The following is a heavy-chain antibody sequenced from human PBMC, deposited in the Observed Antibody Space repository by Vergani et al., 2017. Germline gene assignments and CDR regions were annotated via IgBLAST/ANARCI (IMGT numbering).Heavy chain of an antibody. Sequence: DVHLAESGGGLVQPGGSLRLSCAASGFTLSDHVMDWVRQGPGKGLEWVGRSRNKARSYTTEYSASVKGRFTISRDDSRNSLYLQMNSLKTEDTAVYYCARSAADYYYGMDVWGQXP. CDR1: GFTLSDHV. CDR3: ARSAADYYYGMDV. V-gene: IGHV3-72*01. D-gene: IGHD6-25*01. CDR2: SRNKARSYTT. J-gene: IGHJ6*02.